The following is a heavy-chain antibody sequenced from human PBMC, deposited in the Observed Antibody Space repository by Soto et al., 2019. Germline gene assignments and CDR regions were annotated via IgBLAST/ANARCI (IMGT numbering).Heavy chain of an antibody. D-gene: IGHD6-13*01. J-gene: IGHJ6*02. V-gene: IGHV3-30-3*01. Sequence: SLRLSCAASGFTFSSYAMHWVRQAPGKGLEWVAVISYDGSNKYYADSVKGRFTISRDNSKNTLYLQMNSLRAEDTAVYYCARGSSSWYPYYYYGMDVWGQGTTVTVSS. CDR3: ARGSSSWYPYYYYGMDV. CDR1: GFTFSSYA. CDR2: ISYDGSNK.